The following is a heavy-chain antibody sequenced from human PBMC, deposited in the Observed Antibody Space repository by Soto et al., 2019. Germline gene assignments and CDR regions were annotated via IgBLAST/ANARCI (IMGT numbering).Heavy chain of an antibody. CDR2: ISGSGGST. J-gene: IGHJ4*02. CDR3: AKEVSLGSTVDLGY. Sequence: GWSLRLSCAASGFTFSIFAMSLVRQSPGKGLEWVSTISGSGGSTYYADAVKGRFTISRDNSMGTLYLQMKSLRVEDTAIYYCAKEVSLGSTVDLGYWGKGAPVTVSP. V-gene: IGHV3-23*01. CDR1: GFTFSIFA. D-gene: IGHD7-27*01.